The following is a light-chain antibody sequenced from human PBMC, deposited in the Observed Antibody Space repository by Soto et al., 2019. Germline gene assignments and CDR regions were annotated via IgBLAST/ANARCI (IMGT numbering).Light chain of an antibody. CDR3: SSYTKSTSFIL. Sequence: QSVLTQPASVSGSPGQSITISCTGTSSDIGNYDFVSWYQQVPGTAPKAMIYEVSSRPSGVSSRFSGSKSGNTASLTISGIQAEEEAYYYCSSYTKSTSFILFGGGTKVTV. V-gene: IGLV2-14*01. J-gene: IGLJ2*01. CDR2: EVS. CDR1: SSDIGNYDF.